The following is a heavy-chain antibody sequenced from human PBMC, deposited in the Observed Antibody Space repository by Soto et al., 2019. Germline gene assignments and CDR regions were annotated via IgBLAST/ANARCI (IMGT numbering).Heavy chain of an antibody. Sequence: ASVKVSFKASGYTFTSDDINWVRQATGQGLEWMGWMNPNSGNTGYAQKCQGRVTMYRNTSISTAYMELSSMGSGDSAVSDCAGGGCCFPGKLTPAGFGVWFDPRGRGLVETVSS. CDR2: MNPNSGNT. V-gene: IGHV1-8*01. J-gene: IGHJ5*02. CDR1: GYTFTSDD. D-gene: IGHD2-2*01. CDR3: AGGGCCFPGKLTPAGFGVWFDP.